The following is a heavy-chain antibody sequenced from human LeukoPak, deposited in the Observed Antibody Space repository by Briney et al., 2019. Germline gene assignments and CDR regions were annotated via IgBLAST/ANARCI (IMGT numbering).Heavy chain of an antibody. CDR1: GGSISSSSYY. D-gene: IGHD6-13*01. CDR2: IYYSGST. V-gene: IGHV4-39*01. Sequence: SETLSLTCTVSGGSISSSSYYWGWIRQPPGKGLEWIGSIYYSGSTYYNPSLKSRVTISVDTSKNQFSLKLSSMTAADTAVYYCAATGYSSSWATYNWFDPWGQGTLVTVSS. J-gene: IGHJ5*02. CDR3: AATGYSSSWATYNWFDP.